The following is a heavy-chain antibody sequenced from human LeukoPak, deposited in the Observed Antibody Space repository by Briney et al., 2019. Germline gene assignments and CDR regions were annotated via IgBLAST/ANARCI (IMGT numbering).Heavy chain of an antibody. CDR1: GDSISSTIHY. Sequence: NPSETLSLTCTVSGDSISSTIHYWGWIRQPPGKGLEWIGSIYYSGSTYYNPSLKSRVTISLDRSKNQFSLKLSSVTAADTAVYYCARGKGGYSYGQQQYYYYYYMDVWGKGTTVTVSS. CDR2: IYYSGST. V-gene: IGHV4-39*07. CDR3: ARGKGGYSYGQQQYYYYYYMDV. D-gene: IGHD5-18*01. J-gene: IGHJ6*03.